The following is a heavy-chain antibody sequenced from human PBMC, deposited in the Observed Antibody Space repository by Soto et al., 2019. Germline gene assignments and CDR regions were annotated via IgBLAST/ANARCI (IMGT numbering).Heavy chain of an antibody. D-gene: IGHD2-15*01. J-gene: IGHJ4*02. CDR3: ARAGVVVAATPSSGVDY. V-gene: IGHV1-46*03. CDR2: INPSGGST. CDR1: GYTFTSYY. Sequence: QVQLVQSGAEVKKPGASVKVSCKASGYTFTSYYMHWVRQAPGQGLEWMGIINPSGGSTSYAPKFQDRDIMTRDTSTSTVYMELSSLRAEDTAVYYCARAGVVVAATPSSGVDYWGQGTLVTVSS.